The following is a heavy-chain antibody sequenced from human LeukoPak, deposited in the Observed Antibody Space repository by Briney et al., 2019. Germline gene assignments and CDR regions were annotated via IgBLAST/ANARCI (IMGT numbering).Heavy chain of an antibody. CDR1: GFTFGDYA. Sequence: GGSLRLSCAASGFTFGDYAMSWVRQAPGKGLEWVGFIRSKAYGGTTEYAASVKGRFTISRDDSKSIAYLQMNSLKTEDTAVYYCTRGYQLLPDWFDPWGQGTLVTVSS. CDR2: IRSKAYGGTT. D-gene: IGHD2-2*01. J-gene: IGHJ5*02. V-gene: IGHV3-49*04. CDR3: TRGYQLLPDWFDP.